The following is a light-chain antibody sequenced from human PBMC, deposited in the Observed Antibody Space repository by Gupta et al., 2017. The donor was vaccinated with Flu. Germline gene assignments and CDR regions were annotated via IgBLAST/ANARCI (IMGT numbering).Light chain of an antibody. J-gene: IGKJ3*01. V-gene: IGKV3-11*01. CDR3: LQRSSWPRLA. CDR1: QNVAES. Sequence: ATLSLAPGERATVSCRTSQNVAESLAWYQQKPGQPPRLLIYDASKRATGIPARFSGSGSGTEFTLTISSLEPEDFAVYFCLQRSSWPRLAFGPGTKVDIK. CDR2: DAS.